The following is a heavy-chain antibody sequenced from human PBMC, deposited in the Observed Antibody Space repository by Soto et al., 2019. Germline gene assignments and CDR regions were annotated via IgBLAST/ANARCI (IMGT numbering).Heavy chain of an antibody. CDR3: AKDLFYSGRPLECYFDY. Sequence: GGSLRLSCAASGFTFSSYSMNWVRQAPGKGLEWVSSISSSSSYIYYADSVKGRFTISRDNSKNTLYLQMNSLRAEDTAVYYCAKDLFYSGRPLECYFDYWGQGILVTVSS. CDR2: ISSSSSYI. CDR1: GFTFSSYS. V-gene: IGHV3-21*01. D-gene: IGHD1-26*01. J-gene: IGHJ4*02.